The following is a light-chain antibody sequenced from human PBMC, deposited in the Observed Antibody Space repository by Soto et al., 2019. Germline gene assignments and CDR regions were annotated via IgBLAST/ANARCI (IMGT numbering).Light chain of an antibody. CDR2: GNS. Sequence: QSVLTQPPSVSGAPGQRVTISSTGSSSNIGAGYDVHWYQQLPGTAPKLLIYGNSNRPSGVPDRFSGSKSGTSASLAITGLQAEDEADYYCQSYDRSLSAVFGGGTKLTVL. J-gene: IGLJ2*01. CDR1: SSNIGAGYD. CDR3: QSYDRSLSAV. V-gene: IGLV1-40*01.